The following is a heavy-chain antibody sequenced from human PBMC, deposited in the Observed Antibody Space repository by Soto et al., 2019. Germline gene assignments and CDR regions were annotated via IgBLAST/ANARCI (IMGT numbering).Heavy chain of an antibody. D-gene: IGHD6-19*01. V-gene: IGHV4-59*12. CDR1: GGSISSYY. CDR3: ARGKASSGWYGLNRYFDL. J-gene: IGHJ2*01. CDR2: IYYSGST. Sequence: SETLSLTCTFSGGSISSYYWSWIRQPPGKGLEWIGYIYYSGSTNYNPSLKSRVTISVDTSKNQFSLKLSSVTAADTAVYYCARGKASSGWYGLNRYFDLWGRGTLVTVSS.